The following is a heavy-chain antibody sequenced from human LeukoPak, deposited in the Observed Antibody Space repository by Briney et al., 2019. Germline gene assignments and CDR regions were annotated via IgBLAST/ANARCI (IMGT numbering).Heavy chain of an antibody. J-gene: IGHJ4*02. CDR1: GYTFTRYY. V-gene: IGHV1-46*04. Sequence: ASVKVSCKASGYTFTRYYMHWVRQALGQGLEWMGIINLSGGSTSYAQKLQGRGTMTRDTSTSTVYMALSSLRSEDTAVYFCARGHYESSGYYLGYWGQGALATVSS. D-gene: IGHD3-22*01. CDR2: INLSGGST. CDR3: ARGHYESSGYYLGY.